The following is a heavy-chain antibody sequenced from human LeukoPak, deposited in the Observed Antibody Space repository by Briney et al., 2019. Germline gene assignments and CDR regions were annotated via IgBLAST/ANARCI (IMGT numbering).Heavy chain of an antibody. CDR3: ARAVGAKGGAFDI. J-gene: IGHJ3*02. D-gene: IGHD1-26*01. CDR2: ISGSGGST. CDR1: GFTFSSYA. V-gene: IGHV3-23*01. Sequence: GGSLRLSCAASGFTFSSYAMSWVRQAPGKGLEWVSAISGSGGSTYYADSVKGRFTISRDNAKNSLYLQMNSLRAEDTAVYYCARAVGAKGGAFDIWGQGTMVTVSS.